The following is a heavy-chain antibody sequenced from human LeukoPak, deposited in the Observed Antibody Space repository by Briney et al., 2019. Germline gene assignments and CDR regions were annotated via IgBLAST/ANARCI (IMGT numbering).Heavy chain of an antibody. J-gene: IGHJ3*02. CDR3: ARGHYGSGSYDAFDI. CDR1: GGTFSSYA. D-gene: IGHD3-10*01. V-gene: IGHV1-69*13. CDR2: IIPIFGTA. Sequence: SVKVSCKASGGTFSSYAISWVRQTPGQGLEWMGGIIPIFGTANYAQKFQGRVTITADESTSTAYMELSSLRSEDTAVYYCARGHYGSGSYDAFDIWGQGTMVTVSS.